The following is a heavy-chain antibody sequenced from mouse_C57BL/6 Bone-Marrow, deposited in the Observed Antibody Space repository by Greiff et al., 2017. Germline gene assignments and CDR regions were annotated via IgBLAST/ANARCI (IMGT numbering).Heavy chain of an antibody. CDR1: GFTFSSYG. D-gene: IGHD2-4*01. Sequence: VQLKESGGDLVKPGGSLKLSCAASGFTFSSYGMSWVRQTPDKRLEWVATISSGGSYTYYPDSVKGRFTISRDNAKNTLYLQMSSLKSEDTAMFYCARPYDYDDGYYYAMDYWGQGTSVTVSS. V-gene: IGHV5-6*01. J-gene: IGHJ4*01. CDR3: ARPYDYDDGYYYAMDY. CDR2: ISSGGSYT.